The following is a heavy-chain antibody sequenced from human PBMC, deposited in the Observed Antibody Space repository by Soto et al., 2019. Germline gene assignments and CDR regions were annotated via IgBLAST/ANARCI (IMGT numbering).Heavy chain of an antibody. Sequence: SETLSLTCTVSGGSIFSDDWTWIRQPPGKGLEWIGYISRGGSSRYAPSLKGRVTFSTDTSKNQVSLKLTYVTVADTAVCYCARGYWFDPWGPGTLVTVSS. J-gene: IGHJ5*02. CDR1: GGSIFSDD. CDR2: ISRGGSS. V-gene: IGHV4-59*01. CDR3: ARGYWFDP.